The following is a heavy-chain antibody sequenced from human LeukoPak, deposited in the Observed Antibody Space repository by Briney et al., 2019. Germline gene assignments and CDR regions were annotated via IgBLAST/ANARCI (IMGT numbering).Heavy chain of an antibody. J-gene: IGHJ2*01. CDR2: IYYSGST. CDR3: ARSYCSSTSCLAYWYFDL. V-gene: IGHV4-39*07. D-gene: IGHD2-2*01. Sequence: SETLSLTCTVSGGSISSSSYYWGWIRQPPGKGLEWIGSIYYSGSTYYNPPLKSRVTVSVDTSKNQFSLKLSSVTAADTAVYYCARSYCSSTSCLAYWYFDLWGRGTLVTVSS. CDR1: GGSISSSSYY.